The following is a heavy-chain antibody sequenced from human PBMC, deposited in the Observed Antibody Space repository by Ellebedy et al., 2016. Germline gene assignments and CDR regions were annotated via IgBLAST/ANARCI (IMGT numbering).Heavy chain of an antibody. CDR3: AREIATIKSDC. V-gene: IGHV3-43*01. J-gene: IGHJ4*02. CDR1: GFTFDDYS. CDR2: IRWDDGRT. Sequence: GESLKISCAASGFTFDDYSMHWVRQVPGKGLEWVSLIRWDDGRTYYADSVKGRFTISRDNAKNSLSLQMSSLRGDDTALYYCAREIATIKSDCWGQGTLVTVSS. D-gene: IGHD5-24*01.